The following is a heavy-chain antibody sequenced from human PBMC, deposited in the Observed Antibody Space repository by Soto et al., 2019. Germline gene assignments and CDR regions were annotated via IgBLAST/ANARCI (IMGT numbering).Heavy chain of an antibody. CDR3: ARDHPHSYGVYYFDY. CDR1: GGSISNYY. J-gene: IGHJ4*02. V-gene: IGHV4-59*01. CDR2: IYSSGST. Sequence: SETLSLTCTVSGGSISNYYWNWIRQSTGKGLEWIGYIYSSGSTHYNPSLQNRVTISIDTSKNQVSLKVNSVTAADTAVYYCARDHPHSYGVYYFDYWGQGTPVTVSS. D-gene: IGHD5-18*01.